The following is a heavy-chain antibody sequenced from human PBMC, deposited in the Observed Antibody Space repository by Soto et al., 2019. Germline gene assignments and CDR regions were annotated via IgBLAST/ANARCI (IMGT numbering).Heavy chain of an antibody. D-gene: IGHD1-26*01. CDR1: GGIFSSYA. Sequence: QVPLVQSGAEVKKPGSSVKVSCKASGGIFSSYAISWLRQAPGQGLEWMGAVIPILGQAYYAQNLQDRVTITADESTRTTYMELSSLRSEYTAVYFCARVGGVGAPPGADYWGQGTLVTVSS. V-gene: IGHV1-69*01. J-gene: IGHJ4*02. CDR2: VIPILGQA. CDR3: ARVGGVGAPPGADY.